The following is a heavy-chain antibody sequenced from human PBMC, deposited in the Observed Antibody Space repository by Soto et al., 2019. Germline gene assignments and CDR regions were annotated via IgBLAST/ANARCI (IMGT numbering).Heavy chain of an antibody. J-gene: IGHJ6*02. CDR1: GGTFSSYA. CDR3: ARNGAFGVRGVIFSDYYGMDV. D-gene: IGHD3-10*01. V-gene: IGHV1-69*13. CDR2: IIPIFGTA. Sequence: ASVKVSCKASGGTFSSYAISWVRQAPGQGLEWMGGIIPIFGTANYAQKFQGRVTITADESTSTAYMELSSLRSEDTAVYYCARNGAFGVRGVIFSDYYGMDVWGQGTTVTVSS.